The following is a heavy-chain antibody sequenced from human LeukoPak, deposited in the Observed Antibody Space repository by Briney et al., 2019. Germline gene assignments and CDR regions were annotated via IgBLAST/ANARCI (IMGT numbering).Heavy chain of an antibody. D-gene: IGHD1-26*01. Sequence: GGSLRLSCAASGFTFSSYSMNWVRQAPEKGLEWVSSISSISSYIYYADSVKGRFTVSRDNAKNSLYLQMDSLRAEDTAVYYCARDPSGTYYPRVSGALDIWGQGTMVTVSS. J-gene: IGHJ3*02. CDR2: ISSISSYI. V-gene: IGHV3-21*01. CDR3: ARDPSGTYYPRVSGALDI. CDR1: GFTFSSYS.